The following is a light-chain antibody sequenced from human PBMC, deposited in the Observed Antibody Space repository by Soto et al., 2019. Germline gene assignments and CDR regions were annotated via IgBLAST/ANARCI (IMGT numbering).Light chain of an antibody. CDR3: QQYDDWPS. V-gene: IGKV3D-15*01. CDR1: QSVSSN. CDR2: GGS. Sequence: PGERATLSCRASQSVSSNHLAWYQQKPGQAPRLLIYGGSSRATGIPVGFSGSGSETDFTLTISSLQSEDFAVYYCQQYDDWPSFGQGTKVDIK. J-gene: IGKJ1*01.